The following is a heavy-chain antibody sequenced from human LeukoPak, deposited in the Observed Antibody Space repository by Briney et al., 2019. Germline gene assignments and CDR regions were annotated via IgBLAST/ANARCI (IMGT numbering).Heavy chain of an antibody. Sequence: GGSLRLSSAASGFTFSSYSMNWVRQAPGKGLEWVSSISSSSRYIYYADSMKGRFTISRDKAKNSLYLQMNSLRAEDTAVYYCARDHPGRYCSGGRCSGYSFVSWGQGTLVTVSS. CDR1: GFTFSSYS. V-gene: IGHV3-21*01. D-gene: IGHD2-15*01. CDR2: ISSSSRYI. CDR3: ARDHPGRYCSGGRCSGYSFVS. J-gene: IGHJ4*02.